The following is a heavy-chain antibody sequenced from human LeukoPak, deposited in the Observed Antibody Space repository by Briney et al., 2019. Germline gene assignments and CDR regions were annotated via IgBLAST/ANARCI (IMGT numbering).Heavy chain of an antibody. CDR2: IIPIFGTA. J-gene: IGHJ6*02. D-gene: IGHD2-21*02. V-gene: IGHV1-69*01. CDR1: GGTFSSYA. CDR3: SAGATTYCGEDCYPSFFFYHGIDV. Sequence: ASVEVSCKASGGTFSSYAISWVRQAPGQGLEWMGGIIPIFGTANYAQKFQGRVTITADESTSTAYMELSSLRSEDTAVYYCSAGATTYCGEDCYPSFFFYHGIDVWGQGTTVTVSS.